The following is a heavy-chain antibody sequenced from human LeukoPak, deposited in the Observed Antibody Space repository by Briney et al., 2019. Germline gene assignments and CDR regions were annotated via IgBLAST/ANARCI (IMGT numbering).Heavy chain of an antibody. D-gene: IGHD1-7*01. CDR2: IHYSGST. J-gene: IGHJ4*02. CDR1: GGSISSSSYY. CDR3: ASERKELPAFFDY. V-gene: IGHV4-39*01. Sequence: SETLSLTCTVSGGSISSSSYYWGWIRQPPGKGLEWIGSIHYSGSTYNNPCLNSRVTISVDMSKNQLSLKLSSVTAADTAVYHCASERKELPAFFDYWGQGTLVTVSS.